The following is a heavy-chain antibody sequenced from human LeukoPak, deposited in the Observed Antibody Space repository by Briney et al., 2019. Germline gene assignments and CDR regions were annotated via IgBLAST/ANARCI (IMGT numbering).Heavy chain of an antibody. CDR2: NYYSGST. CDR1: GGSISSSSYY. J-gene: IGHJ4*02. CDR3: ARSNLRDLRFLEWWVGGFDY. V-gene: IGHV4-39*01. Sequence: SETLSLTCTVSGGSISSSSYYWGWIRQPPGKGLEWIGSNYYSGSTYYNPSLKSRVTISVDTSKNQFSLKLSSVTAADTAVYYCARSNLRDLRFLEWWVGGFDYWGQGTLVTVSS. D-gene: IGHD3-3*01.